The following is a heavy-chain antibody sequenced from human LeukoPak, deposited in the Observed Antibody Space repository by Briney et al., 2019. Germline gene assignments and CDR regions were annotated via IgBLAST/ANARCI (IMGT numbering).Heavy chain of an antibody. CDR2: IYPDDSDT. CDR1: GYFFNSYW. D-gene: IGHD6-6*01. CDR3: ARREYSSSSFHFDS. V-gene: IGHV5-51*01. Sequence: GESLKISCEGSGYFFNSYWIAWVRQMPGKGLEWMGIIYPDDSDTRYSPSFQRQVTISADKSVNTAYLQWSSLKASDTAIYFCARREYSSSSFHFDSWGQGTRVIVSS. J-gene: IGHJ4*02.